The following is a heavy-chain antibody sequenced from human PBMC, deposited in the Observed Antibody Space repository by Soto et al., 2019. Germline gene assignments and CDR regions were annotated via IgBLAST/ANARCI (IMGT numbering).Heavy chain of an antibody. J-gene: IGHJ3*02. CDR3: ARERGEIILWFGELPTHDAFDI. D-gene: IGHD3-10*01. Sequence: AETLSHSCAVYSAAFSGYYRSWICPPPGTGVEWIGEINHSGSTNYNPSLKSRVTISVDTSKNQFSLKLSSVTAADTAVYYCARERGEIILWFGELPTHDAFDIWGQGTMVT. V-gene: IGHV4-34*01. CDR1: SAAFSGYY. CDR2: INHSGST.